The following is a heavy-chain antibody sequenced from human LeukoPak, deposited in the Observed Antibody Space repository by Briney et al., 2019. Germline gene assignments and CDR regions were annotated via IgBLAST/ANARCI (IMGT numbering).Heavy chain of an antibody. CDR3: ARVAAGYSVNYFDY. CDR2: IGTAGDT. J-gene: IGHJ4*02. D-gene: IGHD4-23*01. CDR1: GFTFSSYD. V-gene: IGHV3-13*01. Sequence: PGGSLRLSCAASGFTFSSYDMHWVRQATGKGLEWVSAIGTAGDTYYPGSVKGRFTISRDNVENSLYLQMNSLRDEDTVVYYCARVAAGYSVNYFDYWGQGTLVTVSS.